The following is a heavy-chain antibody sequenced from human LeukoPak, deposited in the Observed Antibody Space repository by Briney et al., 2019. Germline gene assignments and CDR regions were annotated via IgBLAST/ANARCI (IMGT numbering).Heavy chain of an antibody. V-gene: IGHV1-18*01. CDR2: ISAYNGNT. Sequence: GASVKVSCKASGYTLTSYGISWVRQAPGQGLEWMGWISAYNGNTNYAQKLQGRVTMTTDTSTSTAYMELRSLRSDDTAVYYCARSRAVAGTSYFDYWGQGTLVTVSS. CDR1: GYTLTSYG. CDR3: ARSRAVAGTSYFDY. D-gene: IGHD6-19*01. J-gene: IGHJ4*02.